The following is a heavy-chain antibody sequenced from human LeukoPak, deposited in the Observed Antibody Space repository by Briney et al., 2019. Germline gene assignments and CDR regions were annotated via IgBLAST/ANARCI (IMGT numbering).Heavy chain of an antibody. V-gene: IGHV1-69*13. CDR1: GGTFSNGG. D-gene: IGHD2-21*01. CDR2: IIPILTTP. CDR3: ARGAGFKSGRTIHFFGMDV. J-gene: IGHJ6*02. Sequence: ASVKVSCKASGGTFSNGGISWVRQAPGQGLEWMGGIIPILTTPKYALKFQGRVTISADESTSTAYMELSSLRAEDTALYYCARGAGFKSGRTIHFFGMDVWGQGTTVTVSS.